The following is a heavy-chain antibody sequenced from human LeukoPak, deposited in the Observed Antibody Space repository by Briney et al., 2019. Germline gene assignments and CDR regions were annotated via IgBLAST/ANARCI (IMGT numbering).Heavy chain of an antibody. V-gene: IGHV4-59*12. J-gene: IGHJ4*02. CDR1: GGSISSYY. CDR3: AGFDTEWFGESPFDY. CDR2: IYYSGST. Sequence: SETLSLTCTVSGGSISSYYWSWIRQPPGKGLEWIGYIYYSGSTNYHPSLKSRVTISVDKSKNQFSLKLSSVTAADTAVYYCAGFDTEWFGESPFDYWGQGTLVTVSS. D-gene: IGHD3-10*01.